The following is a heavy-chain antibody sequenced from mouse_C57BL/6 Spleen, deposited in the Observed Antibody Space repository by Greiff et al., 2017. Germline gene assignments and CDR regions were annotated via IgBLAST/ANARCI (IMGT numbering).Heavy chain of an antibody. D-gene: IGHD1-1*01. CDR1: GYTFTSYW. CDR2: IDPSDSYT. J-gene: IGHJ3*01. Sequence: QVQLKQPGAELVMPGASVKLSCKASGYTFTSYWMHWVKQRPGQGLEWIGEIDPSDSYTNYNQKFKGKSTLTVDKSSSTAYMQLSSLTSEDSAVYYCARGNYYGSSPAWFAYWGQGTLVTVSA. V-gene: IGHV1-69*01. CDR3: ARGNYYGSSPAWFAY.